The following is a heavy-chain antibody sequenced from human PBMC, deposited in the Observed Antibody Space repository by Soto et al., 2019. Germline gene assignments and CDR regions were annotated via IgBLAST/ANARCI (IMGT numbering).Heavy chain of an antibody. V-gene: IGHV3-64D*08. CDR3: VRAVRYSSGWDAHFDY. D-gene: IGHD6-19*01. Sequence: GGSLRLSCAASGFTFSSYAMHWVRQAPGKGLEYVSAISSNGGSTYYADSVKGRFTISRDNSKNTLYLQMSSLRAEDTAVYYCVRAVRYSSGWDAHFDYWGQGTLVTVSS. CDR2: ISSNGGST. CDR1: GFTFSSYA. J-gene: IGHJ4*02.